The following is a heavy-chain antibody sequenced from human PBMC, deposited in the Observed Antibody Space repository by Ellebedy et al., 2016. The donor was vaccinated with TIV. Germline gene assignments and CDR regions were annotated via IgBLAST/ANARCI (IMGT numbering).Heavy chain of an antibody. CDR3: ARDIVVAATDYYYYGMDV. CDR1: GGSISSGGYY. CDR2: IYYSGST. J-gene: IGHJ6*02. D-gene: IGHD2-15*01. V-gene: IGHV4-31*03. Sequence: LRLSXTVSGGSISSGGYYWSWIRQHPGKGLEWIGYIYYSGSTYYNPSLKSRVTISVDTSKNQFSLKLSSVTAADTAVYYCARDIVVAATDYYYYGMDVWGQGTTVTVSS.